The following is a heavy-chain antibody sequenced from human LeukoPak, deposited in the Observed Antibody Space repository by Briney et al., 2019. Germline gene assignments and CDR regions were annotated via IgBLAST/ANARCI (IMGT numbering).Heavy chain of an antibody. Sequence: HPGRSLRLSCAASGFTFSSYGMPWVRQAAGKGLEWVAVIWYDGSNKYYADSVKGRFTISRDNSKNTLYLQMNSLRAEDTAVYYCARESYSSSWHYDYWGQGTLVTVSS. CDR2: IWYDGSNK. V-gene: IGHV3-33*01. CDR3: ARESYSSSWHYDY. D-gene: IGHD6-13*01. J-gene: IGHJ4*02. CDR1: GFTFSSYG.